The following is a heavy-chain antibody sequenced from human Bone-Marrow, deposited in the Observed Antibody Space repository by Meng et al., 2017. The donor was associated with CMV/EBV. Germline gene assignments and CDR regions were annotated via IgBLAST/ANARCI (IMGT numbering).Heavy chain of an antibody. Sequence: SLKISCAASGFTFDDYAMHWVRQAPGKGLEWVSGISWNSGSIGYADSVKGRFTISRDNAKNSLYLQMNSLRAEDTALYYCAKETIWAMDVWGQGTTVTFSS. CDR2: ISWNSGSI. J-gene: IGHJ6*02. CDR1: GFTFDDYA. V-gene: IGHV3-9*01. D-gene: IGHD3-9*01. CDR3: AKETIWAMDV.